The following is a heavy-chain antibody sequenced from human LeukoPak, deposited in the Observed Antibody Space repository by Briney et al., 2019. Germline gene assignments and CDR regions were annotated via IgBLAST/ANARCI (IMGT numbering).Heavy chain of an antibody. V-gene: IGHV3-11*04. Sequence: GGSLRLSCAASGFTFSGYYMTWIRQAPGKGLEWVSYITSSGDTIDYADSVKGRFTISRDNTKNSLYLQMNSLRAEDTAVYYCARDIAVAGTPMNNYFDYWGQGTLVTVSS. J-gene: IGHJ4*02. CDR3: ARDIAVAGTPMNNYFDY. CDR2: ITSSGDTI. CDR1: GFTFSGYY. D-gene: IGHD6-19*01.